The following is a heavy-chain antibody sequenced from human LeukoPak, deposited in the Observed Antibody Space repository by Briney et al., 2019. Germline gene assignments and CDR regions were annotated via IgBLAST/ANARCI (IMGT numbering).Heavy chain of an antibody. CDR3: AADRAYYYDSSGLIRMDV. CDR1: GFTFTSST. J-gene: IGHJ6*02. D-gene: IGHD3-22*01. V-gene: IGHV1-58*02. Sequence: SVKVSCKASGFTFTSSTMQWVRQARGQRLEWIGWIVVGSGNTNYAQKFQERVTITRDMSTSTAYMELSSLRSEDTAVYYCAADRAYYYDSSGLIRMDVWGQGTTVAVSS. CDR2: IVVGSGNT.